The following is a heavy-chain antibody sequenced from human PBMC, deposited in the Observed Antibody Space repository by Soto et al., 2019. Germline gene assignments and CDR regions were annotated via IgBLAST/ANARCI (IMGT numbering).Heavy chain of an antibody. J-gene: IGHJ4*02. CDR1: GFNFGNSN. V-gene: IGHV3-21*01. Sequence: GGSLRLSCAASGFNFGNSNMNWVRQAPGKGLEWVSSITSSSAYTYYADSVKGRFTISRDNAKRSLYLQMNSLRAEDTAVYYCARDPTGDYGYWGQGTLVTVSS. CDR2: ITSSSAYT. CDR3: ARDPTGDYGY. D-gene: IGHD4-17*01.